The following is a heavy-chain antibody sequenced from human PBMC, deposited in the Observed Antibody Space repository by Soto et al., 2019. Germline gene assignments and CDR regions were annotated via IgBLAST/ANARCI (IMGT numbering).Heavy chain of an antibody. CDR1: GFTFNNFW. V-gene: IGHV3-74*01. CDR2: INSDGTTT. J-gene: IGHJ4*02. CDR3: VRDIR. Sequence: EVQLVESGGGLVQPGGSLRLSCAASGFTFNNFWMYWVRQTPAKGLVWVSGINSDGTTTIYADSVKGRFTISRDNTKNTLYLQMYSLTVEDTAIYYCVRDIRWGQGTLVTVSS.